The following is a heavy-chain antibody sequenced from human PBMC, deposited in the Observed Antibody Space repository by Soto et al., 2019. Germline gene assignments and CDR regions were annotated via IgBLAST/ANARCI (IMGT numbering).Heavy chain of an antibody. CDR2: IYYSGNT. CDR3: ARQIRYTHGYFPRYIDF. J-gene: IGHJ4*02. V-gene: IGHV4-39*01. D-gene: IGHD5-18*01. CDR1: GASISSDNYY. Sequence: SETLSLTCSVSGASISSDNYYWGWIRQTPGKGLEWIGSIYYSGNTYYNPSLKSRLTISVDTSKSQFSLTLSSVTAADSAMYFCARQIRYTHGYFPRYIDFWGQGTLVTVSS.